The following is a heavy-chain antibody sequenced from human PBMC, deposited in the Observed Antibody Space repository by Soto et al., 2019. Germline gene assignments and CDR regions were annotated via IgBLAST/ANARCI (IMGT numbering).Heavy chain of an antibody. D-gene: IGHD5-18*01. CDR1: GFIFSTYA. CDR3: AKDLDTAMVTGWFDP. Sequence: PGGSLRLSCAASGFIFSTYAMSWVRQAPGKGLEWVSGISGSGGSTYYTNSMKGRFTISRDNSKNTLYLQMNSLRAEDTAVYYCAKDLDTAMVTGWFDPWGQGTLVTVSS. V-gene: IGHV3-23*01. J-gene: IGHJ5*02. CDR2: ISGSGGST.